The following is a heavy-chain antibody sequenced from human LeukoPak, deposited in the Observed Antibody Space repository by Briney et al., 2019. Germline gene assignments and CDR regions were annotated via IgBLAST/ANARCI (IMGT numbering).Heavy chain of an antibody. CDR2: ISYDGSNK. CDR1: GFTFSSYA. V-gene: IGHV3-30*04. J-gene: IGHJ4*02. D-gene: IGHD1-1*01. Sequence: QPGGSLRPSCAASGFTFSSYAMHWVRQAPGKGLEWVAVISYDGSNKYYADSVKGRFTISRDNSKNTLYLQMNSLRAEDTAVCYCARETGTRIVKFDYWGQGTLVTVSS. CDR3: ARETGTRIVKFDY.